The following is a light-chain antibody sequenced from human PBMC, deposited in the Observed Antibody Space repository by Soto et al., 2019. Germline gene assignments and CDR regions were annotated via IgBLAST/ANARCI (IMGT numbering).Light chain of an antibody. Sequence: EIVMTQSPASLSGSPGERATLSCRASQSVSGNLAWYQQKPGQAPRLLIYGASTRSTGIPARFIGSGSGTEFTLTISSLQSEDFAVYYCQQYNNWPRTFGQGTKVDI. CDR3: QQYNNWPRT. J-gene: IGKJ1*01. CDR1: QSVSGN. V-gene: IGKV3-15*01. CDR2: GAS.